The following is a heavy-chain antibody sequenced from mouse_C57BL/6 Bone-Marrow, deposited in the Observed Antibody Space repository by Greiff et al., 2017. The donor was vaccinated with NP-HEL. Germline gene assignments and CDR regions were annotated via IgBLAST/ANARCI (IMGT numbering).Heavy chain of an antibody. CDR3: AREGGNFDV. CDR1: GYSITSGYY. V-gene: IGHV3-6*01. CDR2: ISYDGSN. J-gene: IGHJ1*03. Sequence: EVKLQESGPGLVKPSQSLSLTCSVTGYSITSGYYWNWIRQFPGNKLEWMGYISYDGSNNYNPSLKNRISITRDTSKNQFFLKLNSVTTEDTATYYCAREGGNFDVWGTGTTVTVSS.